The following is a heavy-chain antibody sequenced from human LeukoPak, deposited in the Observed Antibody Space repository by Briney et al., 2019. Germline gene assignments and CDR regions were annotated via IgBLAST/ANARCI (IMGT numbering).Heavy chain of an antibody. D-gene: IGHD2-21*01. V-gene: IGHV3-48*04. Sequence: PGRSLRLSCAASGFTFDDYAMHWVRQAPGKGLEWVSYISSSSSTIYYADSVKGRFTISRDNAKNSLYLQMNSLRAEDTAVYYCAKDRRAGGGWIDYWGQGTLVTVSS. J-gene: IGHJ4*02. CDR1: GFTFDDYA. CDR2: ISSSSSTI. CDR3: AKDRRAGGGWIDY.